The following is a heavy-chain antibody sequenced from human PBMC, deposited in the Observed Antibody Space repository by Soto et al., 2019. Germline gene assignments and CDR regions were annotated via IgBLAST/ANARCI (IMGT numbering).Heavy chain of an antibody. CDR2: IRSKGYGGTI. Sequence: GVSLRLSCTASGFTFGDYMMSWVRQAPGKGLEWVGFIRSKGYGGTIQYAASVQGRFTISGDDSKSIAYLQMNSLKTEDTAVYYYTAAPADYWGQGTPVTVSS. J-gene: IGHJ4*02. D-gene: IGHD4-17*01. CDR3: TAAPADY. V-gene: IGHV3-49*04. CDR1: GFTFGDYM.